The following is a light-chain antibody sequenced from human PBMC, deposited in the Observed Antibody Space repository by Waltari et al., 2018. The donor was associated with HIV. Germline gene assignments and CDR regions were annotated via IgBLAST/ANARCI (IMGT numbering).Light chain of an antibody. Sequence: QSVLTQPPSVSGAPGQKVTISCTGSTSNIGAEYDVPWYQQLPGRAPKVLIYGNNKRPSGIPDRFSGSKSGTSASLAITGLQSDDEADYYCHSYDSGLGALFGGGTKVTVL. J-gene: IGLJ3*02. CDR2: GNN. CDR3: HSYDSGLGAL. CDR1: TSNIGAEYD. V-gene: IGLV1-40*01.